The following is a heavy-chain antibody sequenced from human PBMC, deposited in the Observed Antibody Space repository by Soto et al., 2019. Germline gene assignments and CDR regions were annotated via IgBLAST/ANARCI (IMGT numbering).Heavy chain of an antibody. CDR1: GGSISSSSYY. D-gene: IGHD3-10*01. CDR3: ARRGTYYYGSGSSLGDY. J-gene: IGHJ4*02. CDR2: IYYSGNT. V-gene: IGHV4-39*01. Sequence: QLQLQESGPGLVKPSETLSLTCTVSGGSISSSSYYWGWIRQPPGKGLEWIGSIYYSGNTYYNPSLKRRVTISVDTSKNQFSLKLSSVTAADTAVYYCARRGTYYYGSGSSLGDYWGQGTLVTVSS.